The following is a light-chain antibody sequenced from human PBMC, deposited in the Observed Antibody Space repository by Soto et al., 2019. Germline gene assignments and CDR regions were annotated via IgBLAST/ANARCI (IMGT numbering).Light chain of an antibody. Sequence: DIQMTQSPSSLSASVEDRVIITCRASQSISNHLNWYQQKPGKAPKLLIFAASSLQSGVPSRFSGSRSGPDFTLTISSLQPEDVATYYCQKYNSAPRWTFGQGTKVDIK. CDR2: AAS. V-gene: IGKV1-39*01. CDR3: QKYNSAPRWT. J-gene: IGKJ1*01. CDR1: QSISNH.